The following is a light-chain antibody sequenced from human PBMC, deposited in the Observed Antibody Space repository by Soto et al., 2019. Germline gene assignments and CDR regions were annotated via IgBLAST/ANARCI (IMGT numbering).Light chain of an antibody. J-gene: IGLJ3*02. Sequence: SYELTQPPSVSVAPGQTARITCGGNNIGRKSVHWYQQRPGQAPVLVVYDDTDRPSGIPERCSGSNSGNTATLTLSRVEAGDEADYYCQVWDSSSDHRVFGGGTKLTVL. CDR2: DDT. CDR1: NIGRKS. CDR3: QVWDSSSDHRV. V-gene: IGLV3-21*02.